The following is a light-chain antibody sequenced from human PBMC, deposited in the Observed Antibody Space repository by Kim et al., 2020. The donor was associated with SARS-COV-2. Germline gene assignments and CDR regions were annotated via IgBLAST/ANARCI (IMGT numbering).Light chain of an antibody. V-gene: IGKV1-27*01. CDR3: QKCDSAPWT. J-gene: IGKJ1*01. CDR1: QDISNY. CDR2: AAS. Sequence: ASVGDRVTITCRASQDISNYLAWVQLKPRKAPKLLIYAASALQPGVPSRFSGSGSGTDFTLTVTSLQPEDVATYYCQKCDSAPWTFGQGTKVDIK.